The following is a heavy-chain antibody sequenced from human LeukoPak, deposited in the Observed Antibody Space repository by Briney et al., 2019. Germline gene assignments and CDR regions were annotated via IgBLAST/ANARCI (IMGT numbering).Heavy chain of an antibody. CDR2: ISPSGST. D-gene: IGHD2-2*01. Sequence: SETLSLTCTVSGGSINSGNYHWIWIRQPAGKGLEWIGRISPSGSTNHNPSLTSRVTISVDTSKNQFSLKLNFVTAADTAVYYCARVSYQEGVDYWGQGTLVTVSS. CDR3: ARVSYQEGVDY. CDR1: GGSINSGNYH. V-gene: IGHV4-61*02. J-gene: IGHJ4*02.